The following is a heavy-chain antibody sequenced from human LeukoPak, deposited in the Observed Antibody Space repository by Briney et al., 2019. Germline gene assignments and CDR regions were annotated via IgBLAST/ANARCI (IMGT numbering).Heavy chain of an antibody. J-gene: IGHJ4*02. CDR1: GYTFSSYD. CDR2: INPNSGGT. CDR3: VREGFTVTSPHYFDY. V-gene: IGHV1-2*02. Sequence: GASVKVSCKASGYTFSSYDITWVRQAPGQGLEWMGWINPNSGGTNYAQKFQGRVTVTRDTSISTAYMELSRLRSDDTAVYYCVREGFTVTSPHYFDYWGQGTLVTVSS. D-gene: IGHD4-17*01.